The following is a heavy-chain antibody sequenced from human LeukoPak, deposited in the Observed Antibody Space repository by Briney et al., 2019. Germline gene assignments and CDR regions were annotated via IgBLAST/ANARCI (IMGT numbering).Heavy chain of an antibody. D-gene: IGHD4-17*01. CDR1: GFTFSNFG. CDR2: ISGSGDNT. Sequence: GGSLKLSCTATGFTFSNFGMAWVRRAPGQGLEWVSTISGSGDNTYYADSVKGRFAISRDNSKNTLYLQMSSLRAEDTAVYYCAKGARDYGDYEPIDYWGQGTLVTVSS. J-gene: IGHJ4*02. CDR3: AKGARDYGDYEPIDY. V-gene: IGHV3-23*01.